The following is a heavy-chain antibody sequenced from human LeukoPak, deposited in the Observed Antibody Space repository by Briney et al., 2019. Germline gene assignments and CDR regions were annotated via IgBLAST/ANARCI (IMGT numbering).Heavy chain of an antibody. J-gene: IGHJ4*02. D-gene: IGHD5-18*01. CDR3: ARDTAMQTGYFDY. V-gene: IGHV3-30-3*01. CDR2: ISYDGSDK. CDR1: GFSFSIYE. Sequence: GGSLRLSCAGSGFSFSIYEMNWVRQAPGRGLDWVAVISYDGSDKYYADSVKGRFTISRDNSKNTLYMQMNGLRAEDTAVYYCARDTAMQTGYFDYWGQGTLVTVAS.